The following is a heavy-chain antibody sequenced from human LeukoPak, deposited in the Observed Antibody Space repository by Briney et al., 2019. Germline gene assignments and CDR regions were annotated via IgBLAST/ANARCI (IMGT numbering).Heavy chain of an antibody. CDR1: RYTFTSYE. Sequence: ASVKVSCKPSRYTFTSYEINWVGQAAGPGREWMGWMNPNSGNTGYAQKFQGRVTMTRKTSITSAYMGLSSRRSEDTAVYYWARVRSDYVEDYYYYYMDVWGKGTSVTISS. D-gene: IGHD4-17*01. CDR2: MNPNSGNT. CDR3: ARVRSDYVEDYYYYYMDV. V-gene: IGHV1-8*01. J-gene: IGHJ6*03.